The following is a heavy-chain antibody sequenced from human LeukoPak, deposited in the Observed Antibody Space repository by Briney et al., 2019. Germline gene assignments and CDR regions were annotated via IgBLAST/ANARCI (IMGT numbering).Heavy chain of an antibody. V-gene: IGHV1-46*01. CDR1: GYTFTSYD. CDR3: VAEYHPAQIPVAIAGVD. D-gene: IGHD2-2*01. Sequence: GASVKVSCKASGYTFTSYDINWVRQAPGQGLEWMGIINPSGGSTSYAQKFQGRVTMTRGTSTSTVYMELSSLRSDDTAVYYCVAEYHPAQIPVAIAGVDWGQGTLVTVSS. J-gene: IGHJ4*02. CDR2: INPSGGST.